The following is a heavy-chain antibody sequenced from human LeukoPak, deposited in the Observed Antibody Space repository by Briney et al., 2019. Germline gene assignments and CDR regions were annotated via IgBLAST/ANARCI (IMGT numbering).Heavy chain of an antibody. CDR3: AKIYDSSGYDGMDV. CDR2: ISYDGSNK. Sequence: GSLRLSCAASGFTFSSYGMHWVRQAPGQGLEWVAVISYDGSNKYYADSVKGRFTISRDNSKNTLYLQMNSLRAEDTAVYYCAKIYDSSGYDGMDVWGQGTTVTVSS. V-gene: IGHV3-30*18. D-gene: IGHD3-22*01. CDR1: GFTFSSYG. J-gene: IGHJ6*02.